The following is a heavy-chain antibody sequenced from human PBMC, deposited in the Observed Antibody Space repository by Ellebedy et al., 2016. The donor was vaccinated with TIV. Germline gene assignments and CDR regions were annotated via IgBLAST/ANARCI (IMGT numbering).Heavy chain of an antibody. J-gene: IGHJ4*02. V-gene: IGHV1-3*01. CDR2: INAGNGNT. CDR3: ARDRDYGTFDY. Sequence: AASVKVSCKASGYTFTSYAMHWVRQAPGQRLEWMGWINAGNGNTKYSKKFQGRVTITRDTSASTAYMELSSLRSEDTDVYYCARDRDYGTFDYWGQGTLVTVSS. D-gene: IGHD4-17*01. CDR1: GYTFTSYA.